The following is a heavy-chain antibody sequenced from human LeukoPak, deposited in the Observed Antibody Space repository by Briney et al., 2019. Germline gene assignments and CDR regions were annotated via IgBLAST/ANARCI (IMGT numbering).Heavy chain of an antibody. CDR3: ARAGVGVAGTCDY. Sequence: ASVKVSCKASGYTFTTYDINWVRQTTGQGLEWMGWMSPNSGNTGFAQKFQGRVTVTRNTSISTAYMELNSLRSEDTAVYYCARAGVGVAGTCDYWGQGTLVTVSS. J-gene: IGHJ4*02. CDR1: GYTFTTYD. V-gene: IGHV1-8*01. D-gene: IGHD6-19*01. CDR2: MSPNSGNT.